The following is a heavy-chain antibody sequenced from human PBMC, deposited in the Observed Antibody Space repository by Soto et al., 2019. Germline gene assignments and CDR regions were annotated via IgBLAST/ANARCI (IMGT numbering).Heavy chain of an antibody. D-gene: IGHD3-10*01. J-gene: IGHJ6*02. CDR2: IIPIFGTA. CDR1: GGTFSSYA. V-gene: IGHV1-69*01. CDR3: ARAYYGSGSYYNVWYYYYGMDV. Sequence: QVQLVQSGAEVKKPGSSVKVSCKASGGTFSSYAISWVRQAPGQGLEWMGGIIPIFGTANYAQKFQGRVTITADESTSTAYMELSSLRSEDTAVYYCARAYYGSGSYYNVWYYYYGMDVWGQGTTVTVSS.